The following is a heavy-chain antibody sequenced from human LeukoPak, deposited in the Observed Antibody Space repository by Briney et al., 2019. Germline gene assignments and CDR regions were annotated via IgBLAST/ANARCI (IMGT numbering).Heavy chain of an antibody. Sequence: GGSLRLSCAAYGFTFSNFAMSWVRQAPGKGLEWVSGISGSASSTYYADSVKGRFTISRDNSKNTLYLQMSSLRAEDTAIYYCAQVAWYSYNFGGQGTLVTVSS. V-gene: IGHV3-23*01. D-gene: IGHD5-18*01. CDR2: ISGSASST. CDR3: AQVAWYSYNF. J-gene: IGHJ4*02. CDR1: GFTFSNFA.